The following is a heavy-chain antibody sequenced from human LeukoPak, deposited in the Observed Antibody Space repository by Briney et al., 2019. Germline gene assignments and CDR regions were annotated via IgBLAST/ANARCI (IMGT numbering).Heavy chain of an antibody. J-gene: IGHJ4*02. CDR3: ARIRTFDY. Sequence: GGSLRLSCAASGFIYSSYAMNWLRQAPGKGLEWVSTLSGSGGSTYYADSVKGRFNISRDISKTTLYLQMNSLRAEDTAVYYSARIRTFDYWGQGTLVTVSS. V-gene: IGHV3-23*01. CDR2: LSGSGGST. CDR1: GFIYSSYA. D-gene: IGHD3-3*02.